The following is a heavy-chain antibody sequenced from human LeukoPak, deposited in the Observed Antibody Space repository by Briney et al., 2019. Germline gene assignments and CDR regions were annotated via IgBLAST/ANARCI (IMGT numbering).Heavy chain of an antibody. J-gene: IGHJ4*02. V-gene: IGHV1-69*05. CDR3: ATGHWSRGWYGVRTFDY. CDR1: GGTFSSYA. D-gene: IGHD6-19*01. CDR2: IIPIFGTA. Sequence: ASVKVSCKASGGTFSSYAISWVRQAPGQGLEWMGGIIPIFGTANYAQKFQGRVTITTDESTSTAYMELSSLRSEDTAVYYCATGHWSRGWYGVRTFDYWGQGTLVTVSS.